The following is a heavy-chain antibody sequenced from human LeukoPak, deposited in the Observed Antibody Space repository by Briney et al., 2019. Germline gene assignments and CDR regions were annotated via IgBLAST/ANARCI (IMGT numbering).Heavy chain of an antibody. CDR1: GFTFSNYG. Sequence: GGSLRLSCVASGFTFSNYGIHWVRQAPGKGLEWVAFIRYDGSNKYYADSVRGRFSISRDNSKNTLYLQMNSLRVEDTAVYYCAALARDYWGQGILVTVSS. V-gene: IGHV3-30*02. CDR3: AALARDY. CDR2: IRYDGSNK. J-gene: IGHJ4*02. D-gene: IGHD3-3*02.